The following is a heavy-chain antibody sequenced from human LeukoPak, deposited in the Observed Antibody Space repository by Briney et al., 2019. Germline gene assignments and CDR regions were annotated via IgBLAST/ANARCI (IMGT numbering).Heavy chain of an antibody. CDR2: IYYSGST. V-gene: IGHV4-59*01. D-gene: IGHD7-27*01. Sequence: ETSETLSLTCTVSGGSISSYYWSWIRQPPGKGLEWIGYIYYSGSTNYNPSLKSRVTISVDTSKNQFSLELSSVTAADTAVYYCARALGTNWDAFDIWGQGTMVTVSS. CDR3: ARALGTNWDAFDI. CDR1: GGSISSYY. J-gene: IGHJ3*02.